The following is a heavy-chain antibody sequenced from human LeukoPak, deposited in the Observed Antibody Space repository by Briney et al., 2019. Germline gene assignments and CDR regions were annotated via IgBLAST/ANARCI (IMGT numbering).Heavy chain of an antibody. D-gene: IGHD6-19*01. J-gene: IGHJ4*02. Sequence: SETLSLTCTVSGGSISSSSYCWGWIRQPPGKGLEWIGSIYYSGSTYYNPSLKSRVTISVDTSKNQLSLKLSSVTAADTAVYYCARIGYSSGWPQIDYWGQGTLVTVSS. CDR1: GGSISSSSYC. CDR2: IYYSGST. CDR3: ARIGYSSGWPQIDY. V-gene: IGHV4-39*01.